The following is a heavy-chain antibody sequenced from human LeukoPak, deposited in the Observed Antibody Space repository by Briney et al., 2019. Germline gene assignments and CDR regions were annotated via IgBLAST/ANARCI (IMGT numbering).Heavy chain of an antibody. V-gene: IGHV5-51*01. D-gene: IGHD4-17*01. Sequence: GEPLKISCKGSGYTFTSYWIGWVRQMPGKGLERMGIIYPGDSDTRYSPSFQGQVTISADKSISTAYLQWSSLEASDTAMYYCARRLLGDYYVFDYWGQGTLVTVSS. CDR1: GYTFTSYW. CDR3: ARRLLGDYYVFDY. CDR2: IYPGDSDT. J-gene: IGHJ4*02.